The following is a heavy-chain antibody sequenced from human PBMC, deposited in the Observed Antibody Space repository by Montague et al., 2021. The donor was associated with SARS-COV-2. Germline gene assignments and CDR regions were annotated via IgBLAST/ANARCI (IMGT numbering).Heavy chain of an antibody. J-gene: IGHJ4*02. CDR3: ARVFPRWLQFDPYFDY. Sequence: SETLSPTCTVSGGSISSYYWSWIRQPPGKGLEWIGYIYYSGSTNYNPSLKCRVTISVDTSKNQFSLKLSSVTAADTAVYYCARVFPRWLQFDPYFDYWGQGTLVTVSS. D-gene: IGHD5-24*01. V-gene: IGHV4-59*01. CDR1: GGSISSYY. CDR2: IYYSGST.